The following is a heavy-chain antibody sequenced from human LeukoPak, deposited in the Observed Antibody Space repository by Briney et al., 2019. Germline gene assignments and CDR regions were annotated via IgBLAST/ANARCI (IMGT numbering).Heavy chain of an antibody. D-gene: IGHD3-22*01. V-gene: IGHV1-69*13. Sequence: ASVKVSCKASGGTFSSYAISWVRQAPGQGLEWMGGIIPIFGTANYAQKFQGRVTITADESTSTAYMELSSLRSEDTAVYYCARDPHYYDSSGPNWFDPWGQGTLVTVSS. CDR2: IIPIFGTA. CDR1: GGTFSSYA. CDR3: ARDPHYYDSSGPNWFDP. J-gene: IGHJ5*02.